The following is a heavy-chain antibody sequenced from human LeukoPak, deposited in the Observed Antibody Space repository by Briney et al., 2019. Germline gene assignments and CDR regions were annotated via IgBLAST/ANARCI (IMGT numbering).Heavy chain of an antibody. CDR3: ARGRITIFGVVTPHFDY. D-gene: IGHD3-3*01. CDR2: IDNSGST. CDR1: RGSISSYY. J-gene: IGHJ4*02. V-gene: IGHV4-59*01. Sequence: KTSETLSLTCTVSRGSISSYYWSWIRQPPGKGLEWIGYIDNSGSTNSNPSLKSRVTMSVDTFNNQFSLKLSSVTAADTAVYYCARGRITIFGVVTPHFDYWGQGTLVTVSS.